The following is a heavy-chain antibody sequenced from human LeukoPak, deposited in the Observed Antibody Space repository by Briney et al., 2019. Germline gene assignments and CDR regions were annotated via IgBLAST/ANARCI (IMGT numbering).Heavy chain of an antibody. CDR2: ISAYNGNT. V-gene: IGHV1-18*01. CDR3: AREKPGYSYGFGFDY. CDR1: GGTFSSYA. J-gene: IGHJ4*02. D-gene: IGHD5-18*01. Sequence: EASVKVSCKASGGTFSSYAISWVRQAPGQGLEWMGWISAYNGNTNYAQKLQGRVTMTTDTSTSTAYMELRSLRSDDTAVYYCAREKPGYSYGFGFDYWGQGTLVTVSS.